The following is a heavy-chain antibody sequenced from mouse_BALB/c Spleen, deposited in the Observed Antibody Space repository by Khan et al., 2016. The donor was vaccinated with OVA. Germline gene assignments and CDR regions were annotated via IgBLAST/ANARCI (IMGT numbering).Heavy chain of an antibody. J-gene: IGHJ2*01. CDR3: ARSVTITTVVATDFDY. CDR2: ISYSGRT. Sequence: EVELVESGPGLVRPSQSLSLTCTVTGYSITSDSAWNWIRQFPENKLEWMGYISYSGRTSYNPSPKSRLSITRDTSKNQFFLQLNSVTTEDTATYYCARSVTITTVVATDFDYWGQGTTLTVSS. D-gene: IGHD1-1*01. V-gene: IGHV3-2*02. CDR1: GYSITSDSA.